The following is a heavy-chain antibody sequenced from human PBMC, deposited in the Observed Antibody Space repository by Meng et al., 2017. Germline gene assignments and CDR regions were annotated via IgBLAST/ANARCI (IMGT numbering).Heavy chain of an antibody. CDR2: MNPNSGNT. CDR3: ARAHYGDFDY. D-gene: IGHD4-17*01. CDR1: GYYLTSYD. V-gene: IGHV1-8*01. Sequence: VLLLESGAGVRKLWPPVTVPCKASGYYLTSYDSNWGRQGNGQGRGWMGWMNPNSGNTRYAQKFQGRVTMTRNTSISTAYMELSSLRSEDTDVYYCARAHYGDFDYWGQGTLVTVSS. J-gene: IGHJ4*02.